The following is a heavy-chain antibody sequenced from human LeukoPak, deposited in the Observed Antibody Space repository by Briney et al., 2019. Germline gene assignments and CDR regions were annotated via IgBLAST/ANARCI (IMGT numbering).Heavy chain of an antibody. V-gene: IGHV4-59*04. CDR2: FYYSGST. CDR1: GGSISSYC. D-gene: IGHD6-13*01. J-gene: IGHJ4*02. Sequence: PSETLSLTCTVSGGSISSYCWSWVRQPAGKGLEWIGSFYYSGSTYYNPSLKSRVTMSVDTSKNQFSLKLSSVTAADTAVYYCARHLSTAGALGIDSWGQGTLVTVSS. CDR3: ARHLSTAGALGIDS.